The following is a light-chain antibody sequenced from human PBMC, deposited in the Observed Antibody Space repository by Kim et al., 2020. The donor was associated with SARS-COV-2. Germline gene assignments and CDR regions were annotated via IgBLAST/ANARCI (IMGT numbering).Light chain of an antibody. CDR2: EDD. J-gene: IGLJ2*01. CDR3: QSYNRSNVV. Sequence: GKTITLSCTRSSGSIDDNYVQWYQQRPGGVPIIVIYEDDQRPSGVSDRFSGSIDNSSNSASLTISGLKTEDEADYYCQSYNRSNVVFGGGTQLTVL. CDR1: SGSIDDNY. V-gene: IGLV6-57*03.